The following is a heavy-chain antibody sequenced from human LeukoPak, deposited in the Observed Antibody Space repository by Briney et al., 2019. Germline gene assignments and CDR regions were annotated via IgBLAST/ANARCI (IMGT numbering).Heavy chain of an antibody. CDR2: IFGSGGSA. V-gene: IGHV3-23*01. J-gene: IGHJ4*02. D-gene: IGHD3-22*01. CDR3: TKTTTGYSSGQYPGWPADH. Sequence: GGSLRLSCTASGFTFNNYAMYWVRQAPRKGLEWVAGIFGSGGSAHYADSVRGRFTISRDNSKNTVYLQMDSLRGEDTAVYYCTKTTTGYSSGQYPGWPADHWGQGALVTVSS. CDR1: GFTFNNYA.